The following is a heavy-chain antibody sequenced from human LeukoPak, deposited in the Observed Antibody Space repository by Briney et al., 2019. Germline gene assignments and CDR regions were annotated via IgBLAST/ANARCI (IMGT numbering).Heavy chain of an antibody. CDR3: ARNYHYRKLHY. J-gene: IGHJ4*02. V-gene: IGHV4-34*01. CDR2: IGHSGSQ. CDR1: GGSFSLYY. Sequence: SETQSLTGAVSGGSFSLYYGSWTHHPPGEGLEWIGEIGHSGSQIYHTPLRTRVTISVDPPKSQFSLQLSSVTAADTAVYYCARNYHYRKLHYWGQGTLVPVAS. D-gene: IGHD1-7*01.